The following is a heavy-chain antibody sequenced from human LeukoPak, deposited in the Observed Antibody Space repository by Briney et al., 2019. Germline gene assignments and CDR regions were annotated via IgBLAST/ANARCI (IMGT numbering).Heavy chain of an antibody. CDR3: ARGEGSRWSSPVSTTHFCSTMDV. CDR2: IITIFWTG. CDR1: GGTFSSYA. Sequence: HGASVTVSCTASGGTFSSYAISWVRQAPGQGLEWMGGIITIFWTGNFVQKFQGRVTITAEESPSTAYMELSNLRSEDTAVYYCARGEGSRWSSPVSTTHFCSTMDVWGQGTTVTVSS. D-gene: IGHD6-13*01. J-gene: IGHJ6*01. V-gene: IGHV1-69*13.